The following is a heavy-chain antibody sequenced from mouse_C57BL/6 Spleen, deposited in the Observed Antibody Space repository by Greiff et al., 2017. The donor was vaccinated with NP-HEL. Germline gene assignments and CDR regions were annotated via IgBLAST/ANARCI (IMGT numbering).Heavy chain of an antibody. J-gene: IGHJ2*01. CDR1: GYSITSGYY. CDR2: ISYDGSN. V-gene: IGHV3-6*01. CDR3: ARDPDWEYFDY. Sequence: EVKLMESGPGLVKPSQSLSLTCSVTGYSITSGYYWNWIRQFPGNKLEWMGYISYDGSNNYNPSLKNRISITRDTSKNQFFLKLNSVTTEDTATYYCARDPDWEYFDYWGQGTTLTVSS. D-gene: IGHD4-1*01.